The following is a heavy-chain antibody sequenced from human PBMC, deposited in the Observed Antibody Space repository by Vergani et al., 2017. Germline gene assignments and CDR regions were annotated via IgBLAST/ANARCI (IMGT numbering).Heavy chain of an antibody. V-gene: IGHV3-23*01. CDR2: ISGSGGST. J-gene: IGHJ6*02. CDR3: ASTRYCSSTSCFMTYGMDV. D-gene: IGHD2-2*01. Sequence: EVQLLESGGGLVQPGGSLRLSCAASGFTFSSYAMSWVRQAPGKGLEWVSAISGSGGSTYYADSVKGRFTISRDNSKNTLYLQMNSLRAEDTAVYYCASTRYCSSTSCFMTYGMDVWGQGTTVTVSS. CDR1: GFTFSSYA.